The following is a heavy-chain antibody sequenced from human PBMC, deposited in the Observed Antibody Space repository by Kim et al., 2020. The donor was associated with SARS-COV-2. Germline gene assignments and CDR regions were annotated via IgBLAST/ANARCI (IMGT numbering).Heavy chain of an antibody. V-gene: IGHV1-69*13. CDR3: ARDRGVGGSFDN. J-gene: IGHJ4*02. CDR2: IMPLYRTV. D-gene: IGHD2-15*01. Sequence: SVKVSCKASGGTFSSFTITWVRQAPGQGLECLGGIMPLYRTVNYARNFRGRVTITEDESTSTGHLELRNLRFDDTAVYYCARDRGVGGSFDNWGQGTPITVTS. CDR1: GGTFSSFT.